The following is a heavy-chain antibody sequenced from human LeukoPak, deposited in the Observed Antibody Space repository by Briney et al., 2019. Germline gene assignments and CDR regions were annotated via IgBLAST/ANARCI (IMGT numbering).Heavy chain of an antibody. CDR1: GFTFSSYG. V-gene: IGHV3-33*01. Sequence: GGSLRLSCAASGFTFSSYGMHWVRQAPGKGLEWVAVIWYDGSNKYYADSVRGRFTISRDNSKNTLYLQMNSLRAEDTAVYYCARDAPPYCSSTSCYNGPMNYYYYGMDVWGQGTTVTVSS. CDR3: ARDAPPYCSSTSCYNGPMNYYYYGMDV. CDR2: IWYDGSNK. J-gene: IGHJ6*02. D-gene: IGHD2-2*02.